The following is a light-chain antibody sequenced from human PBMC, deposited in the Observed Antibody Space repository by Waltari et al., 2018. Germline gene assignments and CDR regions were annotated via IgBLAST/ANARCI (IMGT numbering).Light chain of an antibody. CDR2: DAS. V-gene: IGKV3-15*01. J-gene: IGKJ2*01. CDR1: QRVSNN. Sequence: EAMMTQSPATLSVSPGDRATPSCRASQRVSNNVAWFQQKPGQAPSLLIYDASTRATGVPARFSGSGSGTEFTLTISSLQTEDFAVYYCQQYNNWPLYTFGQGTKLEIK. CDR3: QQYNNWPLYT.